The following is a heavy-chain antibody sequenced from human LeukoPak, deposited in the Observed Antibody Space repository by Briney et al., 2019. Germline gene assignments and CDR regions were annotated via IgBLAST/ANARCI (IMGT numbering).Heavy chain of an antibody. Sequence: GRSLRLSCAASGFTFSSYAMHWVRQAPGEGLEWVAVISYDGSNRYYADSVKGRFTISRDNSKNTLYLQMSSLRAEDTAVYYCARDRSTQLYGPLDYWGQGTLVTVSS. D-gene: IGHD6-6*01. CDR1: GFTFSSYA. CDR3: ARDRSTQLYGPLDY. CDR2: ISYDGSNR. J-gene: IGHJ4*02. V-gene: IGHV3-30-3*01.